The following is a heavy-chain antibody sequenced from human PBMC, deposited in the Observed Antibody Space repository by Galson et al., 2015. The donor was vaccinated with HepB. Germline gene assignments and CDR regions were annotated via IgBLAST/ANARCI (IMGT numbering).Heavy chain of an antibody. CDR1: GGTFSSYA. Sequence: SVKVSCKASGGTFSSYAISWVRQAPGQGLEWMGGIIPILGIANYAQKFQGRVTITADKSTSTAYMELSSLRSEDTAVYYCARAADPLYSNPLDYWGQGTLVTVSS. V-gene: IGHV1-69*10. CDR3: ARAADPLYSNPLDY. D-gene: IGHD4-11*01. J-gene: IGHJ4*02. CDR2: IIPILGIA.